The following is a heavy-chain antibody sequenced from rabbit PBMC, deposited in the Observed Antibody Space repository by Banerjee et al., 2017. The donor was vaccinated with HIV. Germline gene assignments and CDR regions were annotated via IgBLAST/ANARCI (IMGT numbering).Heavy chain of an antibody. CDR2: NT. D-gene: IGHD8-1*01. J-gene: IGHJ3*01. Sequence: NTVYASWAKGRFTISKTSSTTVTLQMTSLTAADTATYFCARAGSSYLTRLDLWGPGTLVTVS. V-gene: IGHV1S40*01. CDR3: ARAGSSYLTRLDL.